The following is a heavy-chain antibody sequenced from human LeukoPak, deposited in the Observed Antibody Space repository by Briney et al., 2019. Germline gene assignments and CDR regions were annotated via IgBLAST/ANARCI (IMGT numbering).Heavy chain of an antibody. CDR1: GFTFSTYA. CDR2: ISGSGESI. CDR3: AKEFQRIFGVVRPYYFDY. Sequence: GGSLRLSCAASGFTFSTYAMSWVRQAPGKGLEWVSRISGSGESIYYADSVKGRFTISRDNSKNTLYLQMNSLRAEDTAVYYCAKEFQRIFGVVRPYYFDYWGQGTLVTVSS. V-gene: IGHV3-23*01. D-gene: IGHD3-3*01. J-gene: IGHJ4*02.